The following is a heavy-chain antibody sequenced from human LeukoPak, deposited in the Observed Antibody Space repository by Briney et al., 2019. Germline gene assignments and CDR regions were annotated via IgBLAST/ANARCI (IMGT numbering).Heavy chain of an antibody. J-gene: IGHJ2*01. Sequence: SETLSLTCTVSGGSISSGSYYWSWIRQPAGKGLEWIGRIYTSGSTNYNPSLKSRVTISVDTSKNQFSLKLSSVTAADTAVYYCARDQGRFYWYFDLWGRGTLVTVSS. V-gene: IGHV4-61*02. CDR1: GGSISSGSYY. CDR2: IYTSGST. CDR3: ARDQGRFYWYFDL.